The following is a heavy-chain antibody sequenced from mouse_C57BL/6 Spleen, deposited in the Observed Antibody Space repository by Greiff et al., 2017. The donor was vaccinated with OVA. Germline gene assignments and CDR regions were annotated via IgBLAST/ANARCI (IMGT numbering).Heavy chain of an antibody. CDR2: INPYNGGT. D-gene: IGHD1-1*01. CDR1: GYTFTDYY. V-gene: IGHV1-19*01. Sequence: EVQLQQSGPVLVKPGASVKMSCKASGYTFTDYYMNWVKQSHGKSLEWIGVINPYNGGTSYNQKFKVKATLTVDKSSSTAYMELNSLTSEDSAVYYCARDYLSWFAYWGQGTLVTVSA. J-gene: IGHJ3*01. CDR3: ARDYLSWFAY.